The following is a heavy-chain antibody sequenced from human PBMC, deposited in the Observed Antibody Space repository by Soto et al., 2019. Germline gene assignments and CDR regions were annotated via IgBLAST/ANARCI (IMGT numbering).Heavy chain of an antibody. V-gene: IGHV1-18*01. Sequence: QVPLVQSGAEVKKPGASVKVSCKASGYTFSNYGLNWVRQAPGQGLEWMGWISPDNGNSNHAQKFQGRVTMTTDTSTSTAYMELRSLRSDDTAVYYCARGGDSGGLFWLYFQNWGQGTLVSVSS. D-gene: IGHD6-19*01. CDR2: ISPDNGNS. J-gene: IGHJ1*01. CDR1: GYTFSNYG. CDR3: ARGGDSGGLFWLYFQN.